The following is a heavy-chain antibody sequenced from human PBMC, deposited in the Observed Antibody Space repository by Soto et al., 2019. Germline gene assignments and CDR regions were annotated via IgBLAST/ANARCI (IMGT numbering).Heavy chain of an antibody. V-gene: IGHV3-30*18. J-gene: IGHJ5*02. D-gene: IGHD1-26*01. CDR3: AKDRPVKARSGSLSS. CDR1: GLIFSNYG. Sequence: GGSLRLSCAASGLIFSNYGMHWVRQAPGKGLEWVALISHDGKNKYYADSVQGRFTISRDNSKNTLYLQMNSLRGDDTAVYYCAKDRPVKARSGSLSSWGQGTLVTVSS. CDR2: ISHDGKNK.